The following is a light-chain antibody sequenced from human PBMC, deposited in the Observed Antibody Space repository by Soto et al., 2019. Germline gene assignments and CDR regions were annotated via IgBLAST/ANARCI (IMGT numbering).Light chain of an antibody. CDR1: QSISNW. CDR2: DAS. J-gene: IGKJ1*01. Sequence: DIQMTQSPSALSASVGDRVTITCRASQSISNWLAWYQQRPGEAPKLLIFDASNLLSGVPSRFSGSGSGTEFTLTVTSLQPDDFATYYCHQYKSDSPWTFGQGTKVDIK. CDR3: HQYKSDSPWT. V-gene: IGKV1-5*01.